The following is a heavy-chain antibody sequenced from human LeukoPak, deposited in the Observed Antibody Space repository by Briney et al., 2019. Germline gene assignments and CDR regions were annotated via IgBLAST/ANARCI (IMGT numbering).Heavy chain of an antibody. CDR1: GFTFSSDA. V-gene: IGHV3-23*01. CDR2: ISGSGGST. CDR3: AKVPIDIVVVVAAAYFDY. D-gene: IGHD2-15*01. Sequence: GRSLRLSCAASGFTFSSDAMSWVRQAPGKGLEWVSAISGSGGSTYYADSVKGRFTISRDNSKNTLYLQMNSLRAEDTAVYYCAKVPIDIVVVVAAAYFDYWGQGTLVTVSS. J-gene: IGHJ4*02.